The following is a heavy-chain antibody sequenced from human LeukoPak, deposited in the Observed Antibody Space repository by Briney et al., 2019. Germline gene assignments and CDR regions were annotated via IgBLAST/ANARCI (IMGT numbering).Heavy chain of an antibody. CDR1: GGSFSGYY. CDR2: MNESGGT. Sequence: SETLSLTCADSGGSFSGYYWSWIRQPPGKGLEWIGEMNESGGTTYNPSLKSRVTMSVDPSKNQLSLMLTSVTAADTAVYYCARGLRAARLASWGQGNLVTVSS. J-gene: IGHJ5*02. D-gene: IGHD6-6*01. CDR3: ARGLRAARLAS. V-gene: IGHV4-34*01.